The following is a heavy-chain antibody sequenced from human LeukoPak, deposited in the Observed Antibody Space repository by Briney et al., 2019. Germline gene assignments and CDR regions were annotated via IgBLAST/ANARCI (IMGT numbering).Heavy chain of an antibody. V-gene: IGHV4-34*01. CDR1: GGSFSGYY. D-gene: IGHD3-22*01. Sequence: PSETLSLTCAVYGGSFSGYYWSWIRQPPGKGLEWIGEINHSGSTNYNPSLKSRVTISVDTSKNQFSLKLSSVTAADTAVYYCARGNGIVVVTRSAFDIWGQGTMVTVSS. J-gene: IGHJ3*02. CDR2: INHSGST. CDR3: ARGNGIVVVTRSAFDI.